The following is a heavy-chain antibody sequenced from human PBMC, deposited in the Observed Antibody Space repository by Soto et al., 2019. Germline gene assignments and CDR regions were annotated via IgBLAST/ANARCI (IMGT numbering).Heavy chain of an antibody. J-gene: IGHJ4*02. CDR3: TRDLRRGFDY. D-gene: IGHD3-10*01. V-gene: IGHV3-49*04. Sequence: GGSLRLSCTASGFTFCDYAMIWVRQAPGKGLEWVGFIRSKAYGGTTEYAASVKGRFTISRDDSTGITYLQMNSLKTEDTALHYCTRDLRRGFDYWGQGTLVTVSS. CDR1: GFTFCDYA. CDR2: IRSKAYGGTT.